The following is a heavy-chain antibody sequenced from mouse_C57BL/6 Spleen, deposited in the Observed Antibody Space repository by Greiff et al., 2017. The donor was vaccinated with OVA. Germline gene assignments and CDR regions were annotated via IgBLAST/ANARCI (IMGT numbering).Heavy chain of an antibody. CDR3: ARHAMITTREGYYFDY. CDR2: ICSGGSYT. V-gene: IGHV5-6*01. J-gene: IGHJ2*01. CDR1: GFTFSSYG. D-gene: IGHD2-4*01. Sequence: EVQGVESGGDLVKPGGSLKLSCVASGFTFSSYGMSWVRQTPDKRLEWVATICSGGSYTYYPDSVKGRFTISRDNAKNTLYLQMSSLKSEDTAMYYCARHAMITTREGYYFDYWGQGTTLTVSS.